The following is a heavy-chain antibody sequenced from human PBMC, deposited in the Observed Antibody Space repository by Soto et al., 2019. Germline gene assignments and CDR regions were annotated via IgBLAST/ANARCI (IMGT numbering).Heavy chain of an antibody. D-gene: IGHD1-26*01. CDR1: GFTFSSYG. CDR3: ARDRGPDLGPIGY. V-gene: IGHV3-33*01. CDR2: IWYDGSNK. Sequence: QVQLVESGGGVVQPGGSLGLSCAASGFTFSSYGIHWVRQAPGKGLEWVAVIWYDGSNKYYADSVKGRFTISRDNSKNTLYLQMTSLRGEDTAVYYCARDRGPDLGPIGYWGQGTLVTVSS. J-gene: IGHJ4*02.